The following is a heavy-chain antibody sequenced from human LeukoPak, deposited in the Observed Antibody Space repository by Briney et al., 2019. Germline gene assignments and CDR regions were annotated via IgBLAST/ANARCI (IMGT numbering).Heavy chain of an antibody. J-gene: IGHJ4*02. D-gene: IGHD2-21*01. CDR2: IIPIFGTA. CDR3: AVVVPQYYFDY. CDR1: GGTFSSYA. Sequence: GSSVKVSCKASGGTFSSYAISWVRQAPGQGLEWVGGIIPIFGTANYAQKFQGRVTITADESTSTAYMELSSLRSEDTAVYYCAVVVPQYYFDYWGQGTLVTVSS. V-gene: IGHV1-69*01.